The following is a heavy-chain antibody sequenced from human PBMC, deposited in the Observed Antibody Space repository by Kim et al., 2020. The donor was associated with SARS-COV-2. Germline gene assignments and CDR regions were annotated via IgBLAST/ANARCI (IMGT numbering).Heavy chain of an antibody. Sequence: GGSLRLSCAASGFTFSSYSMNWVRQAPGKGLEWVSSISSSSSYIYYADSVKGRFTISRDNAKNSLYLQMNSLRAEDTAVYYCARDLVEYDYGDYYFDHWGQGTLVTVSS. CDR3: ARDLVEYDYGDYYFDH. D-gene: IGHD4-17*01. CDR2: ISSSSSYI. V-gene: IGHV3-21*01. CDR1: GFTFSSYS. J-gene: IGHJ4*02.